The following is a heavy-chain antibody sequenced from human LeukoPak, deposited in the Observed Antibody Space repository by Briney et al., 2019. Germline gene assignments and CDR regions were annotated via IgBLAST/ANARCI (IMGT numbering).Heavy chain of an antibody. CDR3: ARVLRSGDYNAFDI. CDR2: ISSSSSYI. V-gene: IGHV3-21*01. J-gene: IGHJ3*02. D-gene: IGHD4-17*01. Sequence: PGGSLRLSCAASGFTFSSYSMNWVRQAPGKGLEWVSSISSSSSYIYYADSVKGRFTISRDNAKNSLYLQMNSLRAEDTAVYYCARVLRSGDYNAFDIWGQGTMVTVSS. CDR1: GFTFSSYS.